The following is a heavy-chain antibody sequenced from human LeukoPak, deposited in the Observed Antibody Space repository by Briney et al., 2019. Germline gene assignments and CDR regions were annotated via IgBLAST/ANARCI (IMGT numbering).Heavy chain of an antibody. CDR1: GYTFTSYY. V-gene: IGHV1-46*03. J-gene: IGHJ4*02. D-gene: IGHD3-22*01. Sequence: VASVKVSCKASGYTFTSYYMHWVRQAPGQGLELMGIINPSGGSTSYAQKFQGRVTMTRDTSTSTVYTELSSLRSEDTAVYYCARDRRAYYYDCSGYYYAGYWGQGTLVTVSS. CDR2: INPSGGST. CDR3: ARDRRAYYYDCSGYYYAGY.